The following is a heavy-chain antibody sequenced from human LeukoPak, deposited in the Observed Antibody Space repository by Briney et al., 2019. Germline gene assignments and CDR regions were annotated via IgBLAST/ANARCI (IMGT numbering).Heavy chain of an antibody. J-gene: IGHJ5*02. D-gene: IGHD5-18*01. CDR3: VRVDRGYKYSYGS. CDR1: GYTFTSYD. Sequence: ASVKVSCKASGYTFTSYDINWVRQATGQGLEWMGWMNPNSGNTGYAQKFQGRVTMTRNTSISTAYMELSSLRSEDTAVYYCVRVDRGYKYSYGSWGQGTLVTVSS. V-gene: IGHV1-8*01. CDR2: MNPNSGNT.